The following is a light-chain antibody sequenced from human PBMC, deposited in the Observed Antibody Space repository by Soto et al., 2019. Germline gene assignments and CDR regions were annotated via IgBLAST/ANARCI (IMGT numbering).Light chain of an antibody. Sequence: IQLTHSPSFLSASVLYRVTITFLASQSISSWLAWYQQKPGKAPNLLIYAASSLQSGVPSRFSGSGSGTDFTLTISRLEPEDFAVYCCQQYGSSPRTFGQGTKV. V-gene: IGKV1-5*01. CDR1: QSISSW. J-gene: IGKJ1*01. CDR2: AAS. CDR3: QQYGSSPRT.